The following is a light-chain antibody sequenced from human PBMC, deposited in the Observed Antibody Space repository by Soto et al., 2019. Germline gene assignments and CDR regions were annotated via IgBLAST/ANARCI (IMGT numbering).Light chain of an antibody. CDR1: QSVSSN. Sequence: EIVMTQSPATLSMSPGERATLSCRASQSVSSNLAWYQQQPGQAPRLLIYGASTRVTGFPARFSGSGSGTEFTLTISSLQSEDFAVYYCQQYNNWPLTFGGGTKV. CDR3: QQYNNWPLT. CDR2: GAS. J-gene: IGKJ4*01. V-gene: IGKV3-15*01.